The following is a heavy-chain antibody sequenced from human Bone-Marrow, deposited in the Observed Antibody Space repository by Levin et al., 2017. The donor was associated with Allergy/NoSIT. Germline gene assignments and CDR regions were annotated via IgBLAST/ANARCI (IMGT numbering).Heavy chain of an antibody. Sequence: GGSLRLSCAASGFTFSDYYMSWIRQAPGKGLEWVSYISSSSSYTNYADSVKGRFTISRDNAKNSLYLQMNSLRAEDTAVYYCARDAILTGTNWFDPGGQGTRVTVSS. J-gene: IGHJ5*02. V-gene: IGHV3-11*05. CDR1: GFTFSDYY. CDR2: ISSSSSYT. CDR3: ARDAILTGTNWFDP. D-gene: IGHD3-9*01.